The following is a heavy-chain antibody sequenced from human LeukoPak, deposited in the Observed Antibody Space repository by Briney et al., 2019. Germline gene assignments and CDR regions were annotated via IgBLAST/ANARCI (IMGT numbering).Heavy chain of an antibody. V-gene: IGHV1-69*13. J-gene: IGHJ4*02. Sequence: SVKVSCKASGGTFSSYVISWVRQAPGQGLEWMGGIIPIFGTANYAQNFQGRVTITADDSTSTAYMALSTLRSEDTAVYYCARGPLRFLGGIDYWGQGALVTVSS. D-gene: IGHD3-3*01. CDR2: IIPIFGTA. CDR1: GGTFSSYV. CDR3: ARGPLRFLGGIDY.